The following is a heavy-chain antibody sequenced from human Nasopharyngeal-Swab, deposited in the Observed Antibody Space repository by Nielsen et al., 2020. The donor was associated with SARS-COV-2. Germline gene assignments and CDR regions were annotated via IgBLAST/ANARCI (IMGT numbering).Heavy chain of an antibody. V-gene: IGHV1-69*13. CDR2: IIPIFGTA. CDR1: VATFRSYA. Sequence: SVKVSCMASVATFRSYAIRWVRQAPGQGLEWMGGIIPIFGTANYAQKFQGRVTITADESTSTAYMELSSLRSEDTAVYYCARAANFPHNYMDVWGKGTTVTVSS. CDR3: ARAANFPHNYMDV. J-gene: IGHJ6*03.